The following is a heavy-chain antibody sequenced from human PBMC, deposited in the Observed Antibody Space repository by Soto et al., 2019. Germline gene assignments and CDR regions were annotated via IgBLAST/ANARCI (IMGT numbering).Heavy chain of an antibody. CDR1: GFTFSSYA. J-gene: IGHJ5*02. Sequence: GGSLRLSCAASGFTFSSYAMSWVRQAPGKGLEWVSAISGSGGSTYYADSVRGRFTISRDNAKNSLHLQMNSLRAEDTAVYYCTRDASRDSSARGWFDPWGPGTLVTVSS. CDR3: TRDASRDSSARGWFDP. D-gene: IGHD6-13*01. CDR2: ISGSGGST. V-gene: IGHV3-23*01.